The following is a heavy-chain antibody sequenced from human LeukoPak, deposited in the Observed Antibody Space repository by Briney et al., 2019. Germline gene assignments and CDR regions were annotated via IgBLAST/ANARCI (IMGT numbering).Heavy chain of an antibody. V-gene: IGHV4-61*02. D-gene: IGHD3-10*01. Sequence: PSETLSLTCTVSGGSISSGSYYWSWIRQPAGKGLEWIGRIYTSGSTNYNPSLKSRVTISVDTSKNQFSLKLSSVTAADTAVYYCASLTMLRGLAWFDPWGQGTLVTVSS. J-gene: IGHJ5*02. CDR1: GGSISSGSYY. CDR2: IYTSGST. CDR3: ASLTMLRGLAWFDP.